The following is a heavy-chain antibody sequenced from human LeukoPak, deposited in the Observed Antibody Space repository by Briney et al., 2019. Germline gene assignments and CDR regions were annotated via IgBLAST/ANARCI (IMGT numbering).Heavy chain of an antibody. V-gene: IGHV3-9*01. CDR3: ARYDNSGYEAFDY. J-gene: IGHJ4*02. CDR1: GFTFDDYA. Sequence: GGSLRLSCAASGFTFDDYAMHWVRQAPGKGLEWVSGISWNSGSIGYADSVKGRFTISRDNAKNSLYLQMNSLRAEDTALYYCARYDNSGYEAFDYWGQGTLVTVSS. CDR2: ISWNSGSI. D-gene: IGHD3-22*01.